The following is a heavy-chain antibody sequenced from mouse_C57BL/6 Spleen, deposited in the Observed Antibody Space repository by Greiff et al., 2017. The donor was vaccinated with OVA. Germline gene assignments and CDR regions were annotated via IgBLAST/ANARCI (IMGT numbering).Heavy chain of an antibody. CDR3: ARGGDSYYANDD. J-gene: IGHJ4*01. V-gene: IGHV1-69*01. Sequence: VQLQQPGAELVMPGASVKLSCKASGYTFTSYWMHWVKQRPGQGLQWIGEIDPSDRYTNYNQKFKGKSTLTVDKSSSTAYMQISSLTSEDSAGYDCARGGDSYYANDDWGKGTSVTVSS. CDR1: GYTFTSYW. CDR2: IDPSDRYT.